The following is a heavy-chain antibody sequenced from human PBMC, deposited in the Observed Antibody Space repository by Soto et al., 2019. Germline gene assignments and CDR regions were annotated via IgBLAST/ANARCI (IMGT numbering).Heavy chain of an antibody. D-gene: IGHD2-21*02. Sequence: SETLSLTCTVSGGSISSSSYYWGWIRQPPGKGLEWIGSFYSDGSTFYNPSLKSRITMSVDTSKNQFSLKLSSVTAADTAVYFCARRIVVTANYFDCWGQGALVTVSS. CDR1: GGSISSSSYY. V-gene: IGHV4-39*01. J-gene: IGHJ4*02. CDR2: FYSDGST. CDR3: ARRIVVTANYFDC.